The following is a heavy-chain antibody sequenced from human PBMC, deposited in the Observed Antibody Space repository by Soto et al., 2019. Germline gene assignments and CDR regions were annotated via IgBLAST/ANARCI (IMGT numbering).Heavy chain of an antibody. Sequence: VQLVESGGGVVQPGRSLRLSCAASGFTFSSYGMHWVRQAPGKGLEWVAVIWYDGNNKYYADSVKGRFTISRDNSKNTLYMQMNSLRADDTGVYYFARGAPYYGMHVWGQGTTVTVSS. V-gene: IGHV3-33*01. CDR3: ARGAPYYGMHV. CDR2: IWYDGNNK. D-gene: IGHD3-16*01. CDR1: GFTFSSYG. J-gene: IGHJ6*02.